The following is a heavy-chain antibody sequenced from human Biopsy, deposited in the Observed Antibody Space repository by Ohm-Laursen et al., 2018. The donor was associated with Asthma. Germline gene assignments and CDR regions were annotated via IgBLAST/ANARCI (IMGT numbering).Heavy chain of an antibody. Sequence: SSVKVSCKTSGYTFNSAGITWVRQAPGQGLEWMGWIRVYNGNTKDAQKLQDRVTMITDTSTSTAYMELRSLRSDDTAVYFCARAVDYSHYYGIDVWGQGTTVTVS. J-gene: IGHJ6*02. D-gene: IGHD3-10*01. CDR3: ARAVDYSHYYGIDV. V-gene: IGHV1-18*01. CDR1: GYTFNSAG. CDR2: IRVYNGNT.